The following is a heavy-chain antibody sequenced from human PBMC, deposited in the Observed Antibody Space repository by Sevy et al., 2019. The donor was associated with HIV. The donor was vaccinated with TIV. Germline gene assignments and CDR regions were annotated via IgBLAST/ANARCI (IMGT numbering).Heavy chain of an antibody. J-gene: IGHJ4*02. CDR1: GGSISSSSYY. CDR3: ARRAVPAAKQFTSEFDY. V-gene: IGHV4-39*01. Sequence: SETLSLTCTVSGGSISSSSYYWGWIRQPPGKGLEWIGSIYYSGSTYYNPSLKSRVTISVDTSKNQFSLKLSSVTAADTAVYYCARRAVPAAKQFTSEFDYWGQGTLVTVSS. CDR2: IYYSGST. D-gene: IGHD2-2*01.